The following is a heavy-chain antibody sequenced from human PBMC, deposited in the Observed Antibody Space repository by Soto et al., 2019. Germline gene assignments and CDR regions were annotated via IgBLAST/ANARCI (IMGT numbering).Heavy chain of an antibody. Sequence: GGSLRLSCAASGFTFSSYGMHWVRQAPGKGLEWVAVISYDGSNKYYADSVKGRFTISRDNSKNTLYLQMNSLRAEDTAVYYCANGMLFDYWGQGTLVTVSS. CDR3: ANGMLFDY. D-gene: IGHD2-8*01. V-gene: IGHV3-30*18. J-gene: IGHJ4*02. CDR1: GFTFSSYG. CDR2: ISYDGSNK.